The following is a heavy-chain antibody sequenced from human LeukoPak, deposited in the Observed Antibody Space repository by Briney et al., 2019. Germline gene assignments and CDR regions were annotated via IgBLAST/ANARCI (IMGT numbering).Heavy chain of an antibody. D-gene: IGHD3-22*01. V-gene: IGHV3-23*01. CDR2: ISGSGGST. J-gene: IGHJ4*02. CDR1: GFTFSSYA. CDR3: AKTPVGYYDSSGYYS. Sequence: GGSLRLSCAASGFTFSSYAMSWVRQAPGKGLEWVSAISGSGGSTYYADSVKGRFTISRDNSKNTLYLQMNSLRAEDTAVYYCAKTPVGYYDSSGYYSWGQGTLVTVSS.